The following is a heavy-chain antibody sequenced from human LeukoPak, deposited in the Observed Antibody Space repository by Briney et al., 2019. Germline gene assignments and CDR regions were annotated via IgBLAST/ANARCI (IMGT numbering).Heavy chain of an antibody. Sequence: GRSLRLSCAASGFTFSSYGMHCVPQGPGKGVECVAGIWYDGSNKYYAESVKGRFTNSRDNSKNTLYLQMNSLRAEDTAIYYCAKDSSRDGGNTGGYFQYWGQGTLVTVSS. CDR1: GFTFSSYG. CDR3: AKDSSRDGGNTGGYFQY. J-gene: IGHJ1*01. V-gene: IGHV3-33*06. CDR2: IWYDGSNK. D-gene: IGHD4-23*01.